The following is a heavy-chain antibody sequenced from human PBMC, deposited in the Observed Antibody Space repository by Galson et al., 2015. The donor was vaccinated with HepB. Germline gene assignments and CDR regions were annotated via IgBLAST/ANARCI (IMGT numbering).Heavy chain of an antibody. D-gene: IGHD5-18*01. CDR2: ISGSGGST. V-gene: IGHV3-23*01. Sequence: SLRLSCAASGFTFGSYAMSWVRQAPGKGLEWVSSISGSGGSTYYADSVKGRFTISRDNSKNTLYLQMNSLRAEDTAVYYCARLRRDTAMVIDYWGQGTLVTVSS. CDR3: ARLRRDTAMVIDY. J-gene: IGHJ4*02. CDR1: GFTFGSYA.